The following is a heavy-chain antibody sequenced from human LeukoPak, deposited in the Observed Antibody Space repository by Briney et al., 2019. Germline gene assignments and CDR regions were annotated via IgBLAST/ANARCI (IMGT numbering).Heavy chain of an antibody. Sequence: ASVKVSCKASGYTFTSYDINWVRQATGQGLEWMGWMNPNSGNTGYAQKFQGRVTITRNTSISTAYMELSSLRSEDTAVYYCASLGYCSGGSCYSGAFDIWGQGTMVTVSS. CDR3: ASLGYCSGGSCYSGAFDI. D-gene: IGHD2-15*01. CDR1: GYTFTSYD. V-gene: IGHV1-8*03. CDR2: MNPNSGNT. J-gene: IGHJ3*02.